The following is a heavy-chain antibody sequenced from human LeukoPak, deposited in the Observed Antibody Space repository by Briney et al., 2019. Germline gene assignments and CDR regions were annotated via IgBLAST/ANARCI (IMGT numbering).Heavy chain of an antibody. CDR2: INPNSGGT. D-gene: IGHD6-6*01. CDR3: ARELVRSYYGMDV. V-gene: IGHV1-2*06. J-gene: IGHJ6*02. Sequence: ASVKVSCKASGYTFTGYYIHWVRQAPGQGLEWMGRINPNSGGTNYAQKFQGRVTMTRDTSISTAYMELSRLRSDDTAVYYCARELVRSYYGMDVWGQGTTVTVSS. CDR1: GYTFTGYY.